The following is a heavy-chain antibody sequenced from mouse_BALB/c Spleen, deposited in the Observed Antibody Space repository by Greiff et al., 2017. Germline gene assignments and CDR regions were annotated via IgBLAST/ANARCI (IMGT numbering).Heavy chain of an antibody. Sequence: VQLQQSGPELVKPGALVKISCKASGYTFTSYWMHWVKQRPGQGLEWIGYINPSTGYTEYNQKFKDKATLTADKSSSTAYMQLSSLTSEDSAVYYCARSEGHWYFDVWGAGTTVTVSS. J-gene: IGHJ1*01. CDR3: ARSEGHWYFDV. CDR1: GYTFTSYW. CDR2: INPSTGYT. V-gene: IGHV1S26*01.